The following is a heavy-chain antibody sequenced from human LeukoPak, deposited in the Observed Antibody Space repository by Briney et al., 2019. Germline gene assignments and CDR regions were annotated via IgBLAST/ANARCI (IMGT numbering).Heavy chain of an antibody. CDR2: ITPFNGNT. V-gene: IGHV1-45*02. J-gene: IGHJ4*02. Sequence: ASVKVSCKASGYTFTYRYLHWVRQAPGQALEWVGWITPFNGNTNYAQKFQDRVTITRDRSMSTAYMELSSLRSEDTAMYYCASDITMLRGATIDYWGQGTLVTVSS. CDR3: ASDITMLRGATIDY. CDR1: GYTFTYRY. D-gene: IGHD3-10*01.